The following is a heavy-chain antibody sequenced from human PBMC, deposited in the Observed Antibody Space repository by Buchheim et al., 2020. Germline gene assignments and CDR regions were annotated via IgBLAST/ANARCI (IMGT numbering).Heavy chain of an antibody. CDR2: MSFDGSK. CDR1: EFNFETAI. D-gene: IGHD6-19*01. CDR3: AKEVYTSGWAGIFDY. V-gene: IGHV3-30*14. Sequence: QLVESGGGVVQPGRSLRLSCDASEFNFETAIIHWVRQAPGKGLQWVAAMSFDGSKYYAASVKARLTISRDNPKKTVYLEMNSLTTDDTAIYYCAKEVYTSGWAGIFDYWGQGTL. J-gene: IGHJ4*02.